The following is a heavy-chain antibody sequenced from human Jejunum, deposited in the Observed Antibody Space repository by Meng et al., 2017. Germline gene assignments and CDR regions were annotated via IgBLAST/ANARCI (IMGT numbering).Heavy chain of an antibody. CDR3: ARPGGYNGIDESDY. D-gene: IGHD5-12*01. Sequence: GESLKISCKGSGYSFTNYWIGWVRQMPGKGLEWMGIIYPGDSDTRYSPSLQGQVTISVDKSINTAYLRWSSLKASDTAIYYCARPGGYNGIDESDYWGPGALVTVSS. CDR1: GYSFTNYW. V-gene: IGHV5-51*01. J-gene: IGHJ4*02. CDR2: IYPGDSDT.